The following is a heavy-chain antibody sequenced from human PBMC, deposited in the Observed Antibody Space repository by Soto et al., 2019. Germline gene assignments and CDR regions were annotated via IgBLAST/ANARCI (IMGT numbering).Heavy chain of an antibody. Sequence: ASVKVSCKASGYTFTSYGISWVRQAPGQGLEWMGWISAYNGNTNYAQKLQGRVTMTTDTSTSTAYMELRSLSSDDTAVYYCARVRAYCSGGSCYFGYFDYWGQGTLVTVSS. CDR2: ISAYNGNT. J-gene: IGHJ4*02. CDR3: ARVRAYCSGGSCYFGYFDY. V-gene: IGHV1-18*01. D-gene: IGHD2-15*01. CDR1: GYTFTSYG.